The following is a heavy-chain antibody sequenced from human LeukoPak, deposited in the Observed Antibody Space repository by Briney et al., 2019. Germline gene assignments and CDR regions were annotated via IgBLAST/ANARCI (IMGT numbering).Heavy chain of an antibody. J-gene: IGHJ4*02. CDR3: ARILAYYDFWSGYLDY. CDR2: IGSSSSYI. V-gene: IGHV3-21*01. Sequence: PGGSLRLSCAASGFTFSSYSMNWVRQAPGKGPEWVSSIGSSSSYIYYADSVKGRFTISRDNAKNSLYLQMNSLRAEDTAVYYCARILAYYDFWSGYLDYWGQGTLVTVSS. D-gene: IGHD3-3*01. CDR1: GFTFSSYS.